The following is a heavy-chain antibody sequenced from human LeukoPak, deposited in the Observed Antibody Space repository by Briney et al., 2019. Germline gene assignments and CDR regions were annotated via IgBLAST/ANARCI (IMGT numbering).Heavy chain of an antibody. J-gene: IGHJ4*02. V-gene: IGHV4-59*01. CDR2: IYYSGST. D-gene: IGHD2-15*01. CDR1: GGSISSYY. CDR3: ARAEVGGYFDY. Sequence: SETLSLTCTVSGGSISSYYWSWIRQPPGKGLERIGYIYYSGSTNYNPSLKSRVAISVDTSKNQFSLKLSSVTAADTAVYYCARAEVGGYFDYWGQGTLVTVSS.